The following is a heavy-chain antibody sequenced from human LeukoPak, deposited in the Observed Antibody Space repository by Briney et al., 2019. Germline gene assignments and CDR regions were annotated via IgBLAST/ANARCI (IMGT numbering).Heavy chain of an antibody. D-gene: IGHD3-3*01. CDR3: ARDNYDFWSGRPDAFDI. CDR2: IYHSGST. CDR1: GGSISSSSYY. J-gene: IGHJ3*02. Sequence: PSETLSLTCTVSGGSISSSSYYWGWIRQPPGKGLEWIGYIYHSGSTYYNPSLKSRVTISVDTSKNQFSLKLSSVTAADTAVYYCARDNYDFWSGRPDAFDIWGQGTMVTVSS. V-gene: IGHV4-30-4*08.